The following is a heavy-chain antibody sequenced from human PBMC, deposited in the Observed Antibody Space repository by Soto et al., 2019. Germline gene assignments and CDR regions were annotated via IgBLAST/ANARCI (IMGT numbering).Heavy chain of an antibody. J-gene: IGHJ4*02. CDR1: GYTFTSYG. V-gene: IGHV1-18*01. CDR2: INGYNGNT. D-gene: IGHD3-16*01. Sequence: QVQLVQSGAEVKKPGASVKVSCKASGYTFTSYGISWVRQAPGQGLEWMGWINGYNGNTKYAQKLQGRVTMTTDTSTSKAYMELRSLRSDDTAVYYCARDPALGGPFDYWGQGTLVTVSS. CDR3: ARDPALGGPFDY.